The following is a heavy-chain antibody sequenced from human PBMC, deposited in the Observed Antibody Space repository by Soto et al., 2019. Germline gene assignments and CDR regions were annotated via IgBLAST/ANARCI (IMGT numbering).Heavy chain of an antibody. CDR3: SRADVLCEGSRCYGIPLHG. Sequence: EVQLVESGGGLVQPGGSLRLSCAASGFTVSSKYMTWVRQAPGKGLEWVSLIQSGGTTYYADSVKGRFTISRDTSENTLHLQMDSLRVEDTAVYYCSRADVLCEGSRCYGIPLHGLGKGTMVTVAS. CDR1: GFTVSSKY. D-gene: IGHD3-10*01. V-gene: IGHV3-66*01. J-gene: IGHJ6*03. CDR2: IQSGGTT.